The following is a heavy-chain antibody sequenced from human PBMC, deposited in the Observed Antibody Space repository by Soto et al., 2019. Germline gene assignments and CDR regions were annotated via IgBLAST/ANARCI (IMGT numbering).Heavy chain of an antibody. D-gene: IGHD1-7*01. CDR2: ISSSSITI. CDR3: AREINWNYND. V-gene: IGHV3-11*01. Sequence: GGSLRLSCAASGFTLGEYYMSWIRKAPGKGLEWISCISSSSITIYYSDSVKGRFTISRDNAKNSLYLQMNSLRADDTAVYYCAREINWNYNDWGQGTLVTVSS. J-gene: IGHJ4*01. CDR1: GFTLGEYY.